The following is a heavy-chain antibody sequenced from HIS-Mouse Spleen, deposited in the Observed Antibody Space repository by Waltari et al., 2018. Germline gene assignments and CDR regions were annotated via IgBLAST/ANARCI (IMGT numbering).Heavy chain of an antibody. J-gene: IGHJ4*02. V-gene: IGHV3-21*01. CDR3: ASLYYDILTGYYRDY. Sequence: EVQLVESGGGLVKPGGSLRLSCAASGFTFSSYSMNWGRQAPGKGLGWVSSISSSSSYIYYADSVKGRFTISRDNAKNSLYLQMNSLRAEDTAVYYCASLYYDILTGYYRDYWGQGTLVTVSS. D-gene: IGHD3-9*01. CDR2: ISSSSSYI. CDR1: GFTFSSYS.